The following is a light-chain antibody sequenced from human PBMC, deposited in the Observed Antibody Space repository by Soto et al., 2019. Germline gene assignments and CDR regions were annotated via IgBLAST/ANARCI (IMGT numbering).Light chain of an antibody. Sequence: QSVLTQSPSASASLGASVKLTCTLSSGHSSYAIAWHQQQPEKGPRYLMKLNSDGSHSKGDGIPDRFSGSSSGAERYLTISSLQSEDEAVYYCQTWGTGIVFGGGTKLTVL. J-gene: IGLJ3*02. CDR3: QTWGTGIV. CDR1: SGHSSYA. V-gene: IGLV4-69*01. CDR2: LNSDGSH.